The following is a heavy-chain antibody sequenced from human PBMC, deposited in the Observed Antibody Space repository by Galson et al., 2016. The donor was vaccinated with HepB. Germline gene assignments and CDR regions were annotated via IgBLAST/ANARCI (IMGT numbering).Heavy chain of an antibody. V-gene: IGHV1-18*01. Sequence: SVKVSCKASGYTFTNYGFNWVRQAPGQGLEWMGWIGSYNGNTESAQNLQDRVTMTTDTSTNTAYMELRSLRSDDPAVYYCARAQLGSSPHYFDLWGQGTLVTVSS. D-gene: IGHD6-13*01. J-gene: IGHJ4*02. CDR3: ARAQLGSSPHYFDL. CDR2: IGSYNGNT. CDR1: GYTFTNYG.